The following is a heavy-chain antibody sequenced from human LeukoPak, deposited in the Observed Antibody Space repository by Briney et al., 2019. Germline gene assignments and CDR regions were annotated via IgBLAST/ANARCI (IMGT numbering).Heavy chain of an antibody. Sequence: SETLSLTCAVSGYSISSGYYWGWIRQPPGKGLEWIGSIYHSGSTYYNPSLKSRVTISVDTSKNQFSLKLSSVTAADTAVYYCARVDYFGSGFFGYWGQGTLVTVSS. D-gene: IGHD3-10*01. CDR2: IYHSGST. V-gene: IGHV4-38-2*01. CDR1: GYSISSGYY. J-gene: IGHJ4*02. CDR3: ARVDYFGSGFFGY.